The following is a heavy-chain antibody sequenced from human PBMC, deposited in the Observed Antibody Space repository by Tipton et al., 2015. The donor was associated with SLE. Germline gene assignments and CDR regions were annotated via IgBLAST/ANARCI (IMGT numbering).Heavy chain of an antibody. D-gene: IGHD5-18*01. V-gene: IGHV4-59*12. CDR3: ARLHGYSYGLNWFDP. CDR2: IYSSGST. CDR1: GDSISSYY. J-gene: IGHJ5*02. Sequence: TLSLTCTVSGDSISSYYWSWIRQPPGQGLEWIGYIYSSGSTNYNPSLASRLTISVDTSKNQFSLRLTSVIAADTAVYYCARLHGYSYGLNWFDPWGQGTLISVSS.